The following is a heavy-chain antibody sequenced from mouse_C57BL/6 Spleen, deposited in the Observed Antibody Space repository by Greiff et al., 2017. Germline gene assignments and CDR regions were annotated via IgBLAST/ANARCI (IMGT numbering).Heavy chain of an antibody. J-gene: IGHJ2*01. CDR1: GYSFTGYF. V-gene: IGHV1-20*01. CDR3: AREGLVGYFDY. D-gene: IGHD1-1*02. Sequence: VQLQQSGPELVKPGDSVKISCKASGYSFTGYFMNWVMQSHGKSLEWIGRINPYNGDTFYNQKFKGKATLTVVKSSSTAHMERRSLTSEDSAVYYCAREGLVGYFDYWGQGTTLTVSS. CDR2: INPYNGDT.